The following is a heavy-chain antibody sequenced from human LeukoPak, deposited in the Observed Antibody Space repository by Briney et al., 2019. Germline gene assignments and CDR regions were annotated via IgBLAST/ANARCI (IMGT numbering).Heavy chain of an antibody. CDR2: ISGSGGVT. CDR3: ARVSYGSGTYGAFDY. CDR1: GFTFDDYG. Sequence: GGSLRLSCVTSGFTFDDYGMSWVRQAPGKGLEWVSSISGSGGVTYYADSVKGRFTLSRDNSKNTLYLQMNSLRAEDTAVYYCARVSYGSGTYGAFDYWGQGTLVTVSS. V-gene: IGHV3-23*01. D-gene: IGHD3-10*01. J-gene: IGHJ4*02.